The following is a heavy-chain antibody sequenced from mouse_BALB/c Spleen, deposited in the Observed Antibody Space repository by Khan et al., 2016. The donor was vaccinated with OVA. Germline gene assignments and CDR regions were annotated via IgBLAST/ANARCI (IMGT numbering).Heavy chain of an antibody. D-gene: IGHD2-14*01. J-gene: IGHJ4*01. CDR3: ARHDRYFYAMDY. CDR2: IWSDGST. Sequence: QVQLKESGPGLVAPSQSLSITCTISGFSLTSYGVHWVRQPPGKGLEWLVVIWSDGSTTYNSALKSRLSITKDNSKSQVFLKMNSLQIDYTAMYYCARHDRYFYAMDYWGQGTSVTVSS. CDR1: GFSLTSYG. V-gene: IGHV2-6-1*01.